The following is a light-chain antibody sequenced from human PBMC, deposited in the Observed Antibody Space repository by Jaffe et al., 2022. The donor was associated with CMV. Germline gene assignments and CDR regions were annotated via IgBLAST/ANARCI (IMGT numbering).Light chain of an antibody. V-gene: IGKV1-39*01. CDR2: AAS. CDR3: QQSYSVPLI. CDR1: QAISTY. Sequence: DIQMTQSPSSLSASVGDRVTITCRASQAISTYLNWYQQKSAKAPKLLIYAASRLQSGVPSRFSGSGSGTDFTLTISSLQPEDSATYYCQQSYSVPLIFGHGTRLEIK. J-gene: IGKJ5*01.